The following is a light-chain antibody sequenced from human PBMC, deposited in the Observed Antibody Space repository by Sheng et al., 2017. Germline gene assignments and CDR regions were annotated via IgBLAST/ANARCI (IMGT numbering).Light chain of an antibody. CDR1: SSDVGGYNY. V-gene: IGLV2-14*01. CDR3: SSYRSSGTWV. CDR2: DVS. J-gene: IGLJ3*02. Sequence: QSALTQPASVSGSPGQSITISCTGTSSDVGGYNYVSWYQQYPDKAPKLMIYDVSNRPSGVSNRFSGSKSGNSASLTISVLQAEDEADYYCSSYRSSGTWVFGGGTEADRP.